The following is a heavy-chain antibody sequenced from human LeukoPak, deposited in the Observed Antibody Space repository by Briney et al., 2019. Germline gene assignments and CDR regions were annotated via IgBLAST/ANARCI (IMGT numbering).Heavy chain of an antibody. Sequence: PSETLSLTCTVSGGSISSYYWSWIRQPPGKGLEWIGYIYYSGSTNYNPSLKSRVTISVDTSKNQFSLKLSSVTAADTAVHYCAGGIQLWLVPFDYWGQGTLVTVSS. V-gene: IGHV4-59*01. CDR1: GGSISSYY. J-gene: IGHJ4*02. CDR3: AGGIQLWLVPFDY. CDR2: IYYSGST. D-gene: IGHD5-18*01.